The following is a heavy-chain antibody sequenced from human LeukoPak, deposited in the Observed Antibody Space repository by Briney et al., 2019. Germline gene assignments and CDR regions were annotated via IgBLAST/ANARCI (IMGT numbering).Heavy chain of an antibody. CDR1: GGSISTYY. Sequence: PSETLSLTCTVSGGSISTYYWSWIRQPPGKGLEYIGYIYYSGSTNYNPPLKSRVTISVDTSKNQFSLKLSSVTAADTAVYYCARERGWDWNYEENYYFDYWGQGTLVTVSS. CDR3: ARERGWDWNYEENYYFDY. D-gene: IGHD1-7*01. J-gene: IGHJ4*02. V-gene: IGHV4-59*01. CDR2: IYYSGST.